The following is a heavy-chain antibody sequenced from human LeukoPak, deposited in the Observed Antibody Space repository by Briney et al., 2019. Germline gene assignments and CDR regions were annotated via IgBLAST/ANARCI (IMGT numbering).Heavy chain of an antibody. CDR1: GFTFSSYS. D-gene: IGHD6-6*01. J-gene: IGHJ4*02. V-gene: IGHV3-21*01. CDR3: ARDVVEEHLVEFDY. Sequence: AGALTLSCTASGFTFSSYSMIWSPQAPGKGPEWVPSMSSGSRYTYYPDPMKGRFNISRDNAKNSLYLQINSLRAEDTAVYYCARDVVEEHLVEFDYWGQGALVTVSS. CDR2: MSSGSRYT.